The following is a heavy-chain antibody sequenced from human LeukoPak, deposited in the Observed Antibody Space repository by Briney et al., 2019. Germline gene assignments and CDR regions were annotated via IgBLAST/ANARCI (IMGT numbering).Heavy chain of an antibody. J-gene: IGHJ4*02. CDR3: ARHRHPLGEWLLPYDY. V-gene: IGHV4-39*01. D-gene: IGHD3-3*01. CDR2: IYYSGST. Sequence: SETLSLTCTVSGGSISSSSYYWGWIRQPPGKGLEWIGSIYYSGSTYYNPSLNSRVTISVDTSKNQFSLKLSSVTAADTAVYYCARHRHPLGEWLLPYDYWGQGTLVTVSS. CDR1: GGSISSSSYY.